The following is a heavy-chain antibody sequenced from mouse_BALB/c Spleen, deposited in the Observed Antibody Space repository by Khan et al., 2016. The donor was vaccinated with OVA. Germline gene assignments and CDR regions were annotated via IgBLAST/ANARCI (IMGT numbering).Heavy chain of an antibody. CDR2: INTYTGEP. CDR1: GYSFTNYG. Sequence: LVESGPELKKPGETVKISCKASGYSFTNYGMNWVKQSPGKALKWMGWINTYTGEPTYADDFKGRFAFSLETSANTAYLQINILKNEDTATYFCARPPYFSYTLDYWGHGTSVTVSS. V-gene: IGHV9-3-1*01. D-gene: IGHD2-10*01. CDR3: ARPPYFSYTLDY. J-gene: IGHJ4*01.